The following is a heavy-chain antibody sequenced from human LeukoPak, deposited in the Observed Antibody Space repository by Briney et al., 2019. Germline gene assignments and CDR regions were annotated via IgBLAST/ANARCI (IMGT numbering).Heavy chain of an antibody. J-gene: IGHJ4*02. V-gene: IGHV5-51*01. CDR1: GYSFTSYW. D-gene: IGHD3-3*01. CDR3: AIANDFWSGYYHY. Sequence: GESLQISCKGSGYSFTSYWIGWVRQMPGKGLEWMGIIYPGDSDTRYSPSFQGQVTISADKSISTAYLQWSSLKASDTAMYYCAIANDFWSGYYHYWGQGTLVTVSS. CDR2: IYPGDSDT.